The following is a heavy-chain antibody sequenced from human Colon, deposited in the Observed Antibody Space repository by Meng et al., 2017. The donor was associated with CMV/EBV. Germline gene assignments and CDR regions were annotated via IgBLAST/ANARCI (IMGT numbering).Heavy chain of an antibody. CDR1: GFTFRTFA. J-gene: IGHJ6*02. CDR3: AKDQHDYGANLYYYYYGMDV. V-gene: IGHV3-23*01. Sequence: GGSLRLSCAASGFTFRTFAMGWVRQAPGKGLEWVSSISGSETSTYYSDSVKGRFTISRDTSKNTLSLQMSGLGAEDTAVYYCAKDQHDYGANLYYYYYGMDVWGQGTTVTVSS. CDR2: ISGSETST. D-gene: IGHD4-17*01.